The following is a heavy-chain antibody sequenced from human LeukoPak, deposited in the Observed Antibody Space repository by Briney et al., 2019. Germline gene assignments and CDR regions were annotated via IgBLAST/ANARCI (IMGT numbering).Heavy chain of an antibody. CDR2: IKTDGSET. V-gene: IGHV3-7*01. D-gene: IGHD3-10*01. CDR1: GFTFSSFW. CDR3: ATYGHSHPN. J-gene: IGHJ4*02. Sequence: GGSLRLSCEASGFTFSSFWMSWVRQVPGKGLEWVANIKTDGSETHHVDSVRGRFTISRDNAKNSLYLQMNSLRVEDAGVYYCATYGHSHPNWGQRTLVSVSS.